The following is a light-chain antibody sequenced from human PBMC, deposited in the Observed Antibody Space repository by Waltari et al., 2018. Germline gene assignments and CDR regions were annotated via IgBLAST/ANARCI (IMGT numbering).Light chain of an antibody. CDR3: QHYESLPVT. CDR2: HAS. Sequence: SCRNSQSISKYLAWYQQKPGQAPRLLIYHASSRATGIPDRFSGIGSGTDFSLTISRLEPEDFAVYYCQHYESLPVTFGQGTKVEIK. CDR1: QSISKY. J-gene: IGKJ1*01. V-gene: IGKV3-20*01.